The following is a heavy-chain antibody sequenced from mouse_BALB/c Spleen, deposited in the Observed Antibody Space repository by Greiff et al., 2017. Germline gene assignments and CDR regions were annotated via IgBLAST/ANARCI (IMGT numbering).Heavy chain of an antibody. CDR3: ARTTVVADYYAMDY. CDR2: INPSNGRT. CDR1: GYTFTSYW. D-gene: IGHD1-1*01. V-gene: IGHV1S81*02. J-gene: IGHJ4*01. Sequence: QVQLQQPGAELVKPVASVKLSCKASGYTFTSYWMHWVKQRPGQGLEWIGEINPSNGRTNYNEKFKSKATLTVDKSSSTAYMQLSSLTSEDSAVYYCARTTVVADYYAMDYWGQGTSVTVSS.